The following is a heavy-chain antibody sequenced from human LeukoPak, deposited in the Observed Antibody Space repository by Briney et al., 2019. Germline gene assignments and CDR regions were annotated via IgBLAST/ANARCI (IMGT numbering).Heavy chain of an antibody. CDR1: GGSISSGDYY. D-gene: IGHD2-2*01. CDR2: IYYSGST. V-gene: IGHV4-30-4*01. Sequence: SETLSLTCTVSGGSISSGDYYWSWIRQPPGKGLEWIGYIYYSGSTYYNPSLKSRVTISVDTSKNQFSLKLSSVTAADTAVYYCARDHIVVVPAAMNYYYGMDVWGQGTTVTVSS. CDR3: ARDHIVVVPAAMNYYYGMDV. J-gene: IGHJ6*02.